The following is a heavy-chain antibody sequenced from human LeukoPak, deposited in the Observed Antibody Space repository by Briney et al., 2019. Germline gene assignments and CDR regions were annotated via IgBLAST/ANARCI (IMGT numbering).Heavy chain of an antibody. Sequence: GGSLRLSCAASGFTFSSYAMSWVRQAPGKGLEWVSGISGSGDNTYYADSVKGRFTISRDNAKNSLYLQMNSLRAEDTAVYYCARDPFGVVISDRGFDYWGQGTLVTVSS. J-gene: IGHJ4*02. CDR2: ISGSGDNT. V-gene: IGHV3-23*01. D-gene: IGHD3-3*01. CDR1: GFTFSSYA. CDR3: ARDPFGVVISDRGFDY.